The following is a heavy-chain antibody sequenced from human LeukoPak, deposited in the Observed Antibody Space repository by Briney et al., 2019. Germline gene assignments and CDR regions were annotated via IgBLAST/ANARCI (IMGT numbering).Heavy chain of an antibody. J-gene: IGHJ4*02. D-gene: IGHD3-16*01. CDR1: GFTFSDYG. Sequence: GGSLRLSCAASGFTFSDYGIHWVRQAPGKGLEWVSSISSSSSYIYYADSVKGRFTISRDNAKNSLYLQMNSLRAEDTAVYYCARRRLNGGLDYWGQGTLVTVSS. V-gene: IGHV3-21*01. CDR3: ARRRLNGGLDY. CDR2: ISSSSSYI.